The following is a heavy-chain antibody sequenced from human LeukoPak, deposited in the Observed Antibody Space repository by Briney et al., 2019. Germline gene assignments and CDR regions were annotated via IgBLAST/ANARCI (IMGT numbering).Heavy chain of an antibody. D-gene: IGHD6-13*01. CDR2: IYYSGST. J-gene: IGHJ6*03. CDR1: GGSISSYY. V-gene: IGHV4-59*01. Sequence: KSSETLSLTCTVSGGSISSYYWSWIRQPPGKGLEWIGYIYYSGSTNYNPSLKSRVTISLDTSKNQFSLKLSSVTAADTAVYYCARTTEAHSWRTRYYDYYMDVWGKGTTVTVSS. CDR3: ARTTEAHSWRTRYYDYYMDV.